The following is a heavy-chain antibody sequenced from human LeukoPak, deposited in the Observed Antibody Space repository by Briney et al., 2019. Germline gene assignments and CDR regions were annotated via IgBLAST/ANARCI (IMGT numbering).Heavy chain of an antibody. D-gene: IGHD2-21*01. CDR1: GFTLSTYS. V-gene: IGHV3-48*01. CDR2: ISSGSSSI. Sequence: PGGSLRLSCAASGFTLSTYSMNWVRQAPGKGLECVSYISSGSSSIYYADSVKGRFTISRDNSKNTLYLQMNSLRAEDTAVYYCAKATYCGGDCYSDKYFQHWGQGTLVTVSS. J-gene: IGHJ1*01. CDR3: AKATYCGGDCYSDKYFQH.